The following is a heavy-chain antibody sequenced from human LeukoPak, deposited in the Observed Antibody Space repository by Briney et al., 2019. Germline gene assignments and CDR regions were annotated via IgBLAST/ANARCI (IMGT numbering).Heavy chain of an antibody. CDR2: IRYDGSNK. J-gene: IGHJ4*02. CDR3: AKVSAYSSGWSHYFDY. D-gene: IGHD6-19*01. CDR1: GFTFSSYG. Sequence: GGSLRLSCAASGFTFSSYGMHWVRQAPGKGLEWVAFIRYDGSNKYYADSVKGRFTISRDNSKNTLYLQMNSLRAEDTAVYYCAKVSAYSSGWSHYFDYWGQGTLVTVSS. V-gene: IGHV3-30*02.